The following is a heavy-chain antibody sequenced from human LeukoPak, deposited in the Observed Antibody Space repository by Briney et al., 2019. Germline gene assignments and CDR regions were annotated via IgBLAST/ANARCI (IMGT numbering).Heavy chain of an antibody. CDR3: ASISPNWADY. D-gene: IGHD7-27*01. Sequence: GSLRLSCAASGFTFSSYEMNWVRQAPGKGLEWIGEINHSGSTNYNPSLKSRVTISVDTSNNQFSLKLSSVTAADTAVYYCASISPNWADYWGQGTLVTVSS. CDR1: GFTFSSYE. CDR2: INHSGST. J-gene: IGHJ4*02. V-gene: IGHV4-34*08.